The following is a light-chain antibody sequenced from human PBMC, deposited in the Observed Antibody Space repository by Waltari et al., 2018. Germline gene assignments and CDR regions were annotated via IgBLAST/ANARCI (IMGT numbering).Light chain of an antibody. J-gene: IGKJ4*01. Sequence: EIVLTQSPGTLSLSPGERATLPCRASQSVSSNSLACYQQKYGQAPRLLIYGASSRATGIPDRFSGSGSGTDFTLTISRLEPEDFAVYYCQQHGNSPSPTFGGGTKVEIK. V-gene: IGKV3-20*01. CDR2: GAS. CDR3: QQHGNSPSPT. CDR1: QSVSSNS.